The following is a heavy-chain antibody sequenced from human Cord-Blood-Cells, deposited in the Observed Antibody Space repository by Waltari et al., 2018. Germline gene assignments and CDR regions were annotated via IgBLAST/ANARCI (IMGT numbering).Heavy chain of an antibody. J-gene: IGHJ6*03. CDR1: GGSFRGYY. CDR2: INHSGST. V-gene: IGHV4-34*01. D-gene: IGHD3-3*01. Sequence: QVQLQQWGAGLLKPSETLSLTCAVYGGSFRGYYWSWIRQPPGKGLEWIGEINHSGSTNYNPSLKSRVTISVDTSKNQFSLKLSSVTAADTAVYYCARGVPQYYDFWSGYYTPGGYMDVWGKGTTVTVSS. CDR3: ARGVPQYYDFWSGYYTPGGYMDV.